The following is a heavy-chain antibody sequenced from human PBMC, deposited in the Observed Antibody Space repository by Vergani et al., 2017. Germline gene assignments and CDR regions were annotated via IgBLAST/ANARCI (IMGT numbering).Heavy chain of an antibody. V-gene: IGHV3-23*01. CDR3: SKSNPRNSGYYNLYNDHAMDI. J-gene: IGHJ6*04. CDR1: GFTFNHYA. CDR2: ISGSGGST. Sequence: EVQLLESGGDLVQPGGSLRLSCAASGFTFNHYAMNWVRQAPGKGLEWVSGISGSGGSTYYAGSVKDRFTISRDSSKNTLYLQMNSLSTGDTAVYYCSKSNPRNSGYYNLYNDHAMDIWGKGTTVTVSS. D-gene: IGHD5-12*01.